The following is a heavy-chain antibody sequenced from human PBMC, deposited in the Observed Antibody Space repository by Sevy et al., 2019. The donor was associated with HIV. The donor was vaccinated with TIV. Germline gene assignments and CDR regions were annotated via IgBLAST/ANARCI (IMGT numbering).Heavy chain of an antibody. CDR3: ARIVGATTGAFDI. CDR2: ISAYNGNT. V-gene: IGHV1-18*04. CDR1: GYTFTSYG. Sequence: ASVKVSCKASGYTFTSYGISWVRQAPGQGLEWMGWISAYNGNTNYAQKLQGRVTMTTDTSTNTAYMDLRSLRSDDTAVYYCARIVGATTGAFDIWGQGTMVTVSS. J-gene: IGHJ3*02. D-gene: IGHD1-26*01.